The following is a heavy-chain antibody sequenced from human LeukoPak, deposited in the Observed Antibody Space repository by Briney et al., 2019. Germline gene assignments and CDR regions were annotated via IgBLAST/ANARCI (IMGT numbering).Heavy chain of an antibody. CDR1: GGSISSYY. CDR2: IYYSGST. J-gene: IGHJ3*02. CDR3: ARRLFTIFGVVHVFDM. D-gene: IGHD3-3*01. V-gene: IGHV4-59*01. Sequence: SETLSLTCTVSGGSISSYYWSWIRQPPGKGLEWIGYIYYSGSTNYNPSLKSRVTISVDTSKNQFSLKLSSVTAADTAVYYCARRLFTIFGVVHVFDMGGKGKMVTVSS.